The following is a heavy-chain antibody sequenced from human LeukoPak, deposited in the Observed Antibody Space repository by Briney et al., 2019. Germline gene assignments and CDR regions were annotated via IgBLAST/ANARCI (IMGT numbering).Heavy chain of an antibody. J-gene: IGHJ4*02. CDR3: ARDRRQQLVLYPVY. D-gene: IGHD6-13*01. V-gene: IGHV1-2*02. CDR2: INPNSGGT. Sequence: PSVKFSCKASGNTFTAYYMHWLRQAPGQGLEGMEWINPNSGGTNYAQKFQGRVTMTRDTSISTAYMELSRLRSDDTAVYYCARDRRQQLVLYPVYWGQGTLVTVSS. CDR1: GNTFTAYY.